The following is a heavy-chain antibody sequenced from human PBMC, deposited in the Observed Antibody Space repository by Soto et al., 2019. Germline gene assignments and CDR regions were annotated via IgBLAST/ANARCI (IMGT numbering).Heavy chain of an antibody. J-gene: IGHJ4*02. CDR3: TRHEGGAAADRPLDY. CDR2: IYYRGNT. V-gene: IGHV4-59*08. CDR1: GGSISSYY. D-gene: IGHD6-13*01. Sequence: PSETLSLTCTVSGGSISSYYWSWIRQPPGKGLEWIGYIYYRGNTNYNPSLKSRVTISVDTYTNQFSLKLMSVTAADTAIYYCTRHEGGAAADRPLDYWGQGTLVTVSS.